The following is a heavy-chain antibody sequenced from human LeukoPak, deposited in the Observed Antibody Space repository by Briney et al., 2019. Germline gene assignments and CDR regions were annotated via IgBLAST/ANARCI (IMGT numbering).Heavy chain of an antibody. CDR1: GFTFSSYA. Sequence: PGRSLRLSCAASGFTFSSYAMHWVCQAPGKGLEWVAVISYDGSNKYYADSVKGRFTISRDNSKNTLYLQMNSLRAEDTAVYYCAREGGDGAFDIWGQGTMVTVSS. CDR2: ISYDGSNK. D-gene: IGHD3-16*01. V-gene: IGHV3-30*04. J-gene: IGHJ3*02. CDR3: AREGGDGAFDI.